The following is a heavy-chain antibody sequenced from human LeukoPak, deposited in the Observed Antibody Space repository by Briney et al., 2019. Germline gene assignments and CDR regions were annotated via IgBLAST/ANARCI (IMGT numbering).Heavy chain of an antibody. Sequence: GASVNVSCKASGYTFTSYDINWVRQATGQGLEWMGWMNPNSGNTGYAQKFQGRVTMTRNTSISTAYMELSSLRSEDTAVYFCARKGPANYYYYYMDVWGKGTTVTVSS. CDR2: MNPNSGNT. V-gene: IGHV1-8*01. J-gene: IGHJ6*03. D-gene: IGHD2-2*01. CDR3: ARKGPANYYYYYMDV. CDR1: GYTFTSYD.